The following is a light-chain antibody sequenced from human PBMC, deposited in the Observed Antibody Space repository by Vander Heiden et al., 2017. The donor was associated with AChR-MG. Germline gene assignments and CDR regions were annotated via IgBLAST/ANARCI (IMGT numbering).Light chain of an antibody. J-gene: IGLJ2*01. CDR3: SSYTSSSTLVV. CDR2: EVS. Sequence: QSALTHPASVSGSPGQSITISCTGTSSDVGGYNYVSWYQQHPGKAPKLMIYEVSNRPSGVSNRFSGSKSGNTASLTISGLQAEDEAEYYCSSYTSSSTLVVFGGGTKLTVL. V-gene: IGLV2-14*01. CDR1: SSDVGGYNY.